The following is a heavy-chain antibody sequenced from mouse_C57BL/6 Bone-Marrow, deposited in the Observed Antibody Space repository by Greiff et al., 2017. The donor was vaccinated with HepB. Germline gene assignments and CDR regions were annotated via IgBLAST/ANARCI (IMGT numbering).Heavy chain of an antibody. CDR1: GFTFSSYA. CDR2: ISDGGSYT. CDR3: ARGYDIAWFAY. D-gene: IGHD2-14*01. Sequence: DVMLVESGGGLVKPGGSLKLSCAASGFTFSSYAMSWVRQTPEKRLEWVATISDGGSYTYYPDNVKGRFTISRDNAKNNLYLQMSHLKSEDTAMYYCARGYDIAWFAYWGQGTLVTVSA. V-gene: IGHV5-4*03. J-gene: IGHJ3*01.